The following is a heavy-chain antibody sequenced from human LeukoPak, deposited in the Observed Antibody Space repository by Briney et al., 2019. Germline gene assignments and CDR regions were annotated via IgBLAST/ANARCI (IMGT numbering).Heavy chain of an antibody. CDR1: GYTLTELS. D-gene: IGHD4-23*01. Sequence: ASVKVSCKVSGYTLTELSMHWVRQAPGKGLEWMGGFDPEDGETIYAQKFQGRVTMTEDTSTDTAYMELNSLRSDDTAVYYCAREPSTVVTDRYFDYWGQGTLVTVSS. CDR2: FDPEDGET. V-gene: IGHV1-24*01. CDR3: AREPSTVVTDRYFDY. J-gene: IGHJ4*02.